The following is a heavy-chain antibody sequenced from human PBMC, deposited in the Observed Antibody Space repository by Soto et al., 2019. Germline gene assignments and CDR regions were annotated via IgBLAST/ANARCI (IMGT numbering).Heavy chain of an antibody. J-gene: IGHJ4*02. CDR3: ARDLAQQLFDY. D-gene: IGHD6-13*01. CDR1: GYTFTSSG. V-gene: IGHV1-18*01. CDR2: ISANNGNK. Sequence: QVQLVQSGAEVKKPGASVKVSCKASGYTFTSSGISWVRQAPGQGLEWMGWISANNGNKKYAQKLQGRVRMTTTTATSTAYMELRSLRSDDTAVDFCARDLAQQLFDYWGQGTLVTVSS.